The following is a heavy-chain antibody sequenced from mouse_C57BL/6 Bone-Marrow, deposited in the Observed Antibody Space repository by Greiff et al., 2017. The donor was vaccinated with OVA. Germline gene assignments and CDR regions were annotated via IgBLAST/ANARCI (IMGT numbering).Heavy chain of an antibody. D-gene: IGHD1-1*01. CDR2: ISDGGSYT. Sequence: DVKLVESGGGLVKPGGSLKLSCAASGFTFSSYAMSWVRQTPEKRLEWVATISDGGSYTYYPDNVKGRFTISRDNAKNNLYLQMSHLKSEDTAMYYCASHYYGSSFPAWFAYWGQGTLVTVSA. J-gene: IGHJ3*01. CDR1: GFTFSSYA. V-gene: IGHV5-4*03. CDR3: ASHYYGSSFPAWFAY.